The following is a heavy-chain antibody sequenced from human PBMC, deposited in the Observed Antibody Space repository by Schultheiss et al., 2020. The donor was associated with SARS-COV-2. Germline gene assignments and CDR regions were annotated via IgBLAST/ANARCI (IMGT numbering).Heavy chain of an antibody. CDR3: AKDGYSYVFGY. CDR2: ISDSGGRT. Sequence: GGSLRLSCAASGFTFGSFAMSWVRQAPGKGLEWVSSISDSGGRTYFADSVKGRFTVSRDNSKNTLYLQMNSLRAEDTAVYYCAKDGYSYVFGYWGQGTLVTVSS. V-gene: IGHV3-23*01. D-gene: IGHD5-18*01. CDR1: GFTFGSFA. J-gene: IGHJ4*02.